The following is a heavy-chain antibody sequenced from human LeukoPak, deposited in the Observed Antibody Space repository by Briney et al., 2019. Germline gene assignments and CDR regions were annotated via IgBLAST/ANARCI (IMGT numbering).Heavy chain of an antibody. Sequence: SVKVSCKASGGTFSSYAISWVRQAPGQGLEWMGGIIPIFGTANYAQKFQGRVTITTDESTSTAYMELSSLRSEDTAVYYCARGQDIVATIDYYYYYMDVWGKGTTVTVSS. J-gene: IGHJ6*03. D-gene: IGHD5-12*01. CDR2: IIPIFGTA. V-gene: IGHV1-69*05. CDR3: ARGQDIVATIDYYYYYMDV. CDR1: GGTFSSYA.